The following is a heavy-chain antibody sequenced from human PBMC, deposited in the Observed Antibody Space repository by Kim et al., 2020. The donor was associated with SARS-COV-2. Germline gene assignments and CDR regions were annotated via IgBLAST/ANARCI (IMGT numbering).Heavy chain of an antibody. CDR3: ARDREMATKIQYYFDY. Sequence: KFQGRVTMTRDTSTSTVYMELSSLRSEDTAVYYCARDREMATKIQYYFDYWGQGTLVTVSS. J-gene: IGHJ4*02. V-gene: IGHV1-46*01. D-gene: IGHD5-12*01.